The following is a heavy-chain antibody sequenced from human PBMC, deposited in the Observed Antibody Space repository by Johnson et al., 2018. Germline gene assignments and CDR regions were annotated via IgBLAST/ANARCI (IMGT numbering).Heavy chain of an antibody. D-gene: IGHD2-2*01. CDR3: ARGVLGYCFTTNCIPAFDI. CDR1: GFTFSDYY. CDR2: ISSSGSTI. J-gene: IGHJ3*02. Sequence: QVQLVQSGGGLVKPGGSLRLSCAASGFTFSDYYMSWIRQAPGKGLEWVSYISSSGSTIYYADSVMGRFTISIDNAKQSLFLQMNSLTAEDTAVYYRARGVLGYCFTTNCIPAFDIWGQGTLFTVSS. V-gene: IGHV3-11*04.